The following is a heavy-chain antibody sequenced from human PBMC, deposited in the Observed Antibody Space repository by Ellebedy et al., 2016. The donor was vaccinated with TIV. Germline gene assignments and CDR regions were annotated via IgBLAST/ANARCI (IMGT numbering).Heavy chain of an antibody. V-gene: IGHV5-51*01. D-gene: IGHD5-12*01. CDR1: GYNFATYW. CDR3: ARSLAGYGYIDS. CDR2: IFPLDSDT. Sequence: GESLKISCKASGYNFATYWIGWLRQTPGKGVEWMGIIFPLDSDTRYSPSFQGQVTISADRTLNTAYLQWSSLRASDTAMYYCARSLAGYGYIDSWGQGTLVNVSS. J-gene: IGHJ4*02.